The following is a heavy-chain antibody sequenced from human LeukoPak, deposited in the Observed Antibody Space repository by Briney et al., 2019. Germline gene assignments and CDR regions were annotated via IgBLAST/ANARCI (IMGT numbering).Heavy chain of an antibody. CDR2: IYPGDSET. D-gene: IGHD3-3*01. CDR1: GYSFVSHW. CDR3: ARRPSYDFWSGYYGVDGLDI. V-gene: IGHV5-51*01. J-gene: IGHJ3*02. Sequence: GESLKISCKASGYSFVSHWIVWVRQMPGKGLEWLGIIYPGDSETGYSPSFQGQVTISADKSITTAYLEWNSLRASDTAMYYCARRPSYDFWSGYYGVDGLDIWGQGTKVTVSS.